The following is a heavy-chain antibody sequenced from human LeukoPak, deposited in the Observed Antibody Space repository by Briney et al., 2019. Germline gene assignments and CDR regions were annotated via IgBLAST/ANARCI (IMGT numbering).Heavy chain of an antibody. V-gene: IGHV3-23*01. Sequence: GGSLRLSCAASGFTFSSYAMSWVRQAPGKGLEWVSAISGSGGSTYYADSVKGRFTISRDNSKNTLYLQMNSLRAEDTAVYYCATRYYYDSSGFRGGMDVWGQGTTVTVSS. CDR2: ISGSGGST. J-gene: IGHJ6*02. CDR3: ATRYYYDSSGFRGGMDV. CDR1: GFTFSSYA. D-gene: IGHD3-22*01.